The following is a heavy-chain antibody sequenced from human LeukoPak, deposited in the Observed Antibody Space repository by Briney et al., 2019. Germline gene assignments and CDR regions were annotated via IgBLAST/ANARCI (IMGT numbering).Heavy chain of an antibody. Sequence: GGSLRPSCAVSGFTITNHWMSWVRQAPGKGLEWVANIKQDGSEKYYVDSVKGRFTISRDNGKNSLYLQMNSLRVEDTALYYCVRDPFFSVPWGQGTLVTVSS. V-gene: IGHV3-7*01. CDR2: IKQDGSEK. J-gene: IGHJ5*02. D-gene: IGHD2/OR15-2a*01. CDR1: GFTITNHW. CDR3: VRDPFFSVP.